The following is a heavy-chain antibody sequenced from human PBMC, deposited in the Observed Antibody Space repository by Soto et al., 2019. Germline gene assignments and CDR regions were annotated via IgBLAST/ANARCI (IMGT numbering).Heavy chain of an antibody. CDR3: AITYYYYDSSGYLY. D-gene: IGHD3-22*01. CDR2: IDPSDSYT. CDR1: GYSFTSYW. Sequence: PGESVKISCKGSGYSFTSYWISWVRQMPGKGLEWMGRIDPSDSYTNYSPSFQGHVTISADKSISTAYLQWSSLKASDTAMYYCAITYYYYDSSGYLYWGQGTLVTVSS. J-gene: IGHJ4*02. V-gene: IGHV5-10-1*01.